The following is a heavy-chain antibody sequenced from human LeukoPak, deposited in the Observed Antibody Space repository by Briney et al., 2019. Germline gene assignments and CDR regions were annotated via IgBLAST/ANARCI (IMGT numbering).Heavy chain of an antibody. CDR1: GGSISSSSYY. CDR2: IYYSGST. J-gene: IGHJ4*02. CDR3: ARKVNLYYYDSSGYYYFDY. D-gene: IGHD3-22*01. Sequence: PSETLSLTCTVSGGSISSSSYYWGWIRQPPGKGLEWIGSIYYSGSTYYNPSLKSRVTISVDTSENQFSLKLSSVTAADTAVYYCARKVNLYYYDSSGYYYFDYWGQGTLVTVSS. V-gene: IGHV4-39*07.